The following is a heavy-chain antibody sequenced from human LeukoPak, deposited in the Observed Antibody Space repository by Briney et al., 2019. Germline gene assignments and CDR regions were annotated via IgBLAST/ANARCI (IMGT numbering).Heavy chain of an antibody. V-gene: IGHV3-33*08. D-gene: IGHD2-15*01. J-gene: IGHJ4*02. CDR2: IWYDGSNK. CDR1: GFTFDDYA. Sequence: PGGSLRLSCAASGFTFDDYAMHWVRQAPGKGLEWVAVIWYDGSNKYYADSVKGRFTISRDNSKNTLYLQMNSLRAEDTAVYYCARDCSGGSCYYFDYWGQGTLVTVSS. CDR3: ARDCSGGSCYYFDY.